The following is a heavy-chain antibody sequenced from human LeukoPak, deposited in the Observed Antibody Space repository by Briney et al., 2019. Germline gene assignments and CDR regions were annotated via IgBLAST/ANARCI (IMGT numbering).Heavy chain of an antibody. V-gene: IGHV3-43*02. CDR2: ISREGGST. J-gene: IGHJ4*02. Sequence: GSLRLSCAAPGFMFHDYAIHWVRQAPWKGLEWVSLISREGGSTFYADSVKGRFTSSRDNSKTSLYLQMNSLRSDASALYYCARESESSGWYDYWGQGTLVTVSS. CDR3: ARESESSGWYDY. D-gene: IGHD6-19*01. CDR1: GFMFHDYA.